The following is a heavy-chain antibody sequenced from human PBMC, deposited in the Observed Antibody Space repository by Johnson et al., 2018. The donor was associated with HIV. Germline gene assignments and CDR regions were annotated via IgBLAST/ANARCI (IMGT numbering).Heavy chain of an antibody. CDR3: VRRFYDSSALDI. V-gene: IGHV3-30-3*01. CDR1: GFTFSSFA. CDR2: ISYDGTNK. J-gene: IGHJ3*02. Sequence: QVQLVESGGGVVQPGTSLRLSCAASGFTFSSFAMHWVRQAPGKGLEWVAFISYDGTNKYYADSVKGRFTISRDNSKNTLFLQMNSLRPEDTAVYYCVRRFYDSSALDIWGQGTLVTVSS. D-gene: IGHD3-22*01.